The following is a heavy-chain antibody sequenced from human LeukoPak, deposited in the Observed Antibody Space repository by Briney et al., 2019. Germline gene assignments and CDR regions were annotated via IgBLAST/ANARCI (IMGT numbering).Heavy chain of an antibody. Sequence: GGSLRLSCAASGFTFSNAWMTWVRQAPGKGLEWVGRIKSNSDGGTADYAAPVKGRFTISRDDSKNTLYLQINSLKTEDTAVYYGTTYSGLGNGFDPGGQGTLVTASS. CDR3: TTYSGLGNGFDP. J-gene: IGHJ5*02. CDR1: GFTFSNAW. CDR2: IKSNSDGGTA. V-gene: IGHV3-15*01. D-gene: IGHD3-10*01.